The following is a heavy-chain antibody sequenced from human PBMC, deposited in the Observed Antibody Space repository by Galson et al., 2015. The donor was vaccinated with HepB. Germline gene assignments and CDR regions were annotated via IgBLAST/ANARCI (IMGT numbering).Heavy chain of an antibody. D-gene: IGHD1-26*01. CDR3: ARAGPQGGADFDY. V-gene: IGHV6-1*01. J-gene: IGHJ4*02. CDR2: TYYKSKWYN. CDR1: GDSVSDNIVA. Sequence: CAISGDSVSDNIVAWNWIRQSPSRGLEWLGRTYYKSKWYNDYAVSVKSRITINPDTSKSQVYLQLNSVTPEDAAVYYCARAGPQGGADFDYWGQGTRVTVSS.